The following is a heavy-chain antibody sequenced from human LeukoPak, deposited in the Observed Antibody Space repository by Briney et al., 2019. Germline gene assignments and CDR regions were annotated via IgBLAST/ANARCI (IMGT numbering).Heavy chain of an antibody. Sequence: PRGSLRLSCAASGFTFSSYWMHWVRQVPGKGLVWVSRISGDGTARNYADSVKGRFTISRDDAKNTVDLQMNSLRGEDTAVYYCVRGRGSYGWFDPWGQGTLVTVSS. CDR1: GFTFSSYW. D-gene: IGHD3-10*01. V-gene: IGHV3-74*01. CDR3: VRGRGSYGWFDP. J-gene: IGHJ5*02. CDR2: ISGDGTAR.